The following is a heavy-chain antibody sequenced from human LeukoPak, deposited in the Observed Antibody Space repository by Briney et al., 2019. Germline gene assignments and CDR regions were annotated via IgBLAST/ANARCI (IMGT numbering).Heavy chain of an antibody. CDR2: ISSSSSTI. V-gene: IGHV3-48*01. CDR1: GFTFSSYS. CDR3: ARDPGPATFDP. Sequence: PGGSLRLSCAASGFTFSSYSMNWVRQAPGTGLEWVSYISSSSSTIYYADSVKGRFTISRDNAKNSLYLQMNSLRAEDTAVYYCARDPGPATFDPWGQGTLVTVSS. D-gene: IGHD2-2*01. J-gene: IGHJ5*02.